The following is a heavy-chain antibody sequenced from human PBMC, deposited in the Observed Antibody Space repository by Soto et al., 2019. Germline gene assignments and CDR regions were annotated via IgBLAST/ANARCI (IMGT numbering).Heavy chain of an antibody. CDR1: GFIFSNYS. Sequence: GVSLRLSWGVSGFIFSNYSINWVRQAPGKGLEWVSSISSRSDIYYAESVKGRFTISRDNAKNSVSLQMNSLRAEDTAVYYCAREYTAWPLAYGLDVWGQGTTVTVSS. D-gene: IGHD2-2*02. CDR2: ISSRSDI. CDR3: AREYTAWPLAYGLDV. J-gene: IGHJ6*02. V-gene: IGHV3-21*01.